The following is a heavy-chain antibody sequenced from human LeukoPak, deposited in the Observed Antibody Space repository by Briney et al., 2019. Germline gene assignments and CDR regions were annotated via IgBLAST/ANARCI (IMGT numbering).Heavy chain of an antibody. V-gene: IGHV3-53*01. CDR1: GFTVATNS. J-gene: IGHJ1*01. D-gene: IGHD2-21*01. CDR3: ASAREYCGSAECYEYFQH. CDR2: IYGGGST. Sequence: GGSLRLSCAASGFTVATNSMSWVRQSPGKGLEWVSVIYGGGSTYYAEPVNGRFTISRDNSRNTLFLQMYSLRAEDTALYYCASAREYCGSAECYEYFQHWGQGTLVTVAS.